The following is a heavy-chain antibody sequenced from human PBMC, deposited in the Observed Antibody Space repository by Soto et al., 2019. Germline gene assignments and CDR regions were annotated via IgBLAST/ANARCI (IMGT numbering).Heavy chain of an antibody. CDR3: ARDGGVTTSSFDI. J-gene: IGHJ3*02. V-gene: IGHV3-74*01. Sequence: GGSLRLSCAASGFTFSSHWMHWVRQAPGKGLVWVTRINSDRITTTYADSVKGRFTISRDNAKNTLYLQMNSLRAEDTAVYYCARDGGVTTSSFDIWGQGTRVTVSS. CDR2: INSDRITT. CDR1: GFTFSSHW. D-gene: IGHD4-17*01.